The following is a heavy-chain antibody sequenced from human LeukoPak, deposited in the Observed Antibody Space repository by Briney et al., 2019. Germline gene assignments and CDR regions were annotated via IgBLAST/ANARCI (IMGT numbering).Heavy chain of an antibody. Sequence: PGGSLRLSCAASGFTFSSHSMNWVRQAPGKGLEWVSSSTGGSGTIYYADSVKGRFTISRDNSKNTLYLQMNSLRAGDTAVYYCAKDLYHYDSTGYAFDCWGQGTLVTVSS. J-gene: IGHJ4*02. CDR1: GFTFSSHS. CDR2: STGGSGTI. V-gene: IGHV3-48*01. CDR3: AKDLYHYDSTGYAFDC. D-gene: IGHD3-22*01.